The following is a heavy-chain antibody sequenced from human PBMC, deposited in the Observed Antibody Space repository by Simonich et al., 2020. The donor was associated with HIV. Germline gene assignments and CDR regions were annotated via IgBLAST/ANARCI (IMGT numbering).Heavy chain of an antibody. J-gene: IGHJ6*03. V-gene: IGHV4-34*01. D-gene: IGHD1-1*01. CDR3: ARGIPRNYYYFYYMDV. Sequence: QVQLQQWGAGLLKPSETLSLTCAVYGGSFSGYYWSWIRQPPGKGQEWIGEINHSGSTNYNPSLNGRVTISVDTSKNQFSLKLSSVTAADTAVYSCARGIPRNYYYFYYMDVWGKGTTVIVSS. CDR2: INHSGST. CDR1: GGSFSGYY.